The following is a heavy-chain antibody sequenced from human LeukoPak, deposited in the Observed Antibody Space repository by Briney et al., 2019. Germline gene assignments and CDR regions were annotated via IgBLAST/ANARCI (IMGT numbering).Heavy chain of an antibody. CDR1: GGSISSSSYY. CDR3: ARQDGRGTTRFDY. V-gene: IGHV4-39*01. Sequence: PSETLSLTCTVSGGSISSSSYYWGWIRQPPGTGLEWIGSIYYSGSTYYNPSLKSRVTISVDTSRNQFSLKLSSVTAADTAVYYCARQDGRGTTRFDYWGQGTLVTVSS. J-gene: IGHJ4*02. CDR2: IYYSGST. D-gene: IGHD4-11*01.